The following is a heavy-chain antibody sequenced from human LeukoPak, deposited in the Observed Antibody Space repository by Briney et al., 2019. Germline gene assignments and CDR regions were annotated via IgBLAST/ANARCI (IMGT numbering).Heavy chain of an antibody. CDR2: IYYSWLT. V-gene: IGHV4-59*01. CDR3: ASYSGYDKTFDY. D-gene: IGHD5-12*01. J-gene: IGHJ4*02. CDR1: GSXXXYX. Sequence: GSXXXYXXXXIRQPXGKGXXWIGYIYYSWLTNYNPSLKSRVTISVDTSKNQFSLKLSSVTAADTAVYYCASYSGYDKTFDYWGQGTLVTVSS.